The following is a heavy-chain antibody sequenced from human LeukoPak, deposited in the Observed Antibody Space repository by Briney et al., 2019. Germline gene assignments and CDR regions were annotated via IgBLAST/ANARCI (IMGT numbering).Heavy chain of an antibody. CDR3: ARKRFDNWFDP. J-gene: IGHJ5*02. CDR1: GFTFSDYY. CDR2: ISSSGSTI. Sequence: GGSLKLSCAASGFTFSDYYMSWIRPAPGKGLAWVSYISSSGSTIYYADSVKGRFTISRDNAKNSLYLQMNSLRAEDTAVYYCARKRFDNWFDPWGQGTLVTVSS. V-gene: IGHV3-11*01. D-gene: IGHD3-10*01.